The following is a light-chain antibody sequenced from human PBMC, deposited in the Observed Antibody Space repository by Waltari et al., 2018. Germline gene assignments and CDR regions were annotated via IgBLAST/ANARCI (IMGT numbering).Light chain of an antibody. J-gene: IGLJ3*02. Sequence: QLVLTQSPSASASLVASVRLPCTLDSGHTSNIIAWHQQQPEKGPRYLMKVNSDGSHSKGDEFPDLFSGSASRASLSHTTSSGHSEDEACYYSQTWGHGTWVVGGGTKLTDL. CDR3: QTWGHGTWV. V-gene: IGLV4-69*01. CDR2: VNSDGSH. CDR1: SGHTSNI.